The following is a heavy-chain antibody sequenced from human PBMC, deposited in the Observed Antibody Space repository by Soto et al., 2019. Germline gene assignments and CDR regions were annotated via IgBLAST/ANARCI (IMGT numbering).Heavy chain of an antibody. CDR2: IHDSGST. J-gene: IGHJ4*02. V-gene: IGHV4-31*03. CDR3: EVYKYGHYYFDY. Sequence: QVQLQESGPGLVKPSETLSLTCTVSGGSISNSGYYWSWIRQQPGKGLEWIGYIHDSGSTYYNPSLKSRVTRSVDTSKEQFSLKLSSVTAADRAVYYCEVYKYGHYYFDYWGQGALVTASS. CDR1: GGSISNSGYY. D-gene: IGHD3-10*01.